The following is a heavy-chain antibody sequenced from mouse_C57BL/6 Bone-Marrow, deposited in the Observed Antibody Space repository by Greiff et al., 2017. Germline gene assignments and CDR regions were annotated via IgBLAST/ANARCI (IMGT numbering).Heavy chain of an antibody. CDR1: GYTFTSYW. D-gene: IGHD1-1*01. Sequence: QVQLQQPGAELVRPGSSVKLSCKASGYTFTSYWMDWVKQRPGQGLEWIGNIYPSDSETHYNQKFKDKATLTVDTSSSTAYMQLSSLTSEDSAVYYCARGTTVVTDWYFDVWGTGTTVTVSS. J-gene: IGHJ1*03. V-gene: IGHV1-61*01. CDR2: IYPSDSET. CDR3: ARGTTVVTDWYFDV.